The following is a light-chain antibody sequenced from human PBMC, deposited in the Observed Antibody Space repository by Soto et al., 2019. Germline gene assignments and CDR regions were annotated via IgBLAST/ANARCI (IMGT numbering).Light chain of an antibody. Sequence: QSALTQPPSASGSPGQSVTISCTGTSSDVGGYNFVSWYQQHPGKAPKLTIYEVNKRPSGVPDRFAGSKSGNTASLTVSGLQAEDEANSCSSFAAFNNRYVFGPGTKVTVL. CDR3: SSFAAFNNRYV. J-gene: IGLJ1*01. CDR1: SSDVGGYNF. CDR2: EVN. V-gene: IGLV2-8*01.